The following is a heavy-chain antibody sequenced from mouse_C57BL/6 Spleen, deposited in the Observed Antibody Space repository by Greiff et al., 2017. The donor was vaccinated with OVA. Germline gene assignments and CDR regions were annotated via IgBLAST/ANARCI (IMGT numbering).Heavy chain of an antibody. Sequence: QVQLQQSGAELARPGASVKLSCKASGYTFTSYGISWVKQRTGQGLEWIGEIYPRSGNTYYNEKFKGKTTLTADKSSSTAYMELRSLTSEDSAVYFCARSREDAMDYWGQGTSVTVSS. CDR3: ARSREDAMDY. J-gene: IGHJ4*01. CDR2: IYPRSGNT. CDR1: GYTFTSYG. V-gene: IGHV1-81*01.